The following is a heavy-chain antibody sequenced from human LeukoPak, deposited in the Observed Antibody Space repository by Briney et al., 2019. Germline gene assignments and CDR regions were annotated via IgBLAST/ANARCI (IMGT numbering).Heavy chain of an antibody. V-gene: IGHV4-59*01. Sequence: SETLSLTCTVSGGSISSYYWSWIRQPPGKGLEWIGYIYYSGSTNYNPSLKNRVTISVDTSKNQFSLKLSSVTAADTAVYYCARMGPKTTAAFDIWGQGTMVTVSS. CDR3: ARMGPKTTAAFDI. J-gene: IGHJ3*02. CDR2: IYYSGST. CDR1: GGSISSYY. D-gene: IGHD1-7*01.